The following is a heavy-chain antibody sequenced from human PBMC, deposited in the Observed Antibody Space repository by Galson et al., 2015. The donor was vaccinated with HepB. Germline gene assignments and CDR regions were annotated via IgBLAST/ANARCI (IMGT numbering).Heavy chain of an antibody. V-gene: IGHV1-24*01. CDR3: ATRATVVKQFGGGMDV. CDR2: FDPEDGET. J-gene: IGHJ6*02. CDR1: GYTLTELY. Sequence: SVKVSCKVSGYTLTELYMHWVRQAPRKGLEWMGGFDPEDGETIYAQKFQGRVTMTEDTSTDTAYMELSSLRSEHTAVYYCATRATVVKQFGGGMDVWGQGTTVTVSS. D-gene: IGHD4-23*01.